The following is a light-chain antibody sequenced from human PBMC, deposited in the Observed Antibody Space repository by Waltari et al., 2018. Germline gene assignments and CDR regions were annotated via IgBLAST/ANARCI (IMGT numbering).Light chain of an antibody. CDR3: GSYTAGSALYV. V-gene: IGLV2-14*03. CDR1: ISDIGSYEY. CDR2: DVT. J-gene: IGLJ1*01. Sequence: QSAPSQPASVSGSPGQSITISCTGAISDIGSYEYVSWYQQHPGRVPRLIIFDVTKRASGGSSRFSGSKSANTASLTISGLQAEDEADYYCGSYTAGSALYVLGTGT.